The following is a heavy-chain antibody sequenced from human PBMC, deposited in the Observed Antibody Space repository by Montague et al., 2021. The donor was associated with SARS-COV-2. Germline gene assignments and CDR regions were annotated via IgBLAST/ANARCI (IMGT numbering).Heavy chain of an antibody. CDR3: ARVPARSWDFDH. CDR2: IKQDGSEK. Sequence: SLRLSCAASGFTFSSYWMSWVRQAPGKGLEWVANIKQDGSEKYYVDSVKGRFTISRDNAKNSLYLQMNSLSAEDTAVYYCARVPARSWDFDHWGPGTLVTVSS. D-gene: IGHD3-16*01. CDR1: GFTFSSYW. V-gene: IGHV3-7*01. J-gene: IGHJ4*02.